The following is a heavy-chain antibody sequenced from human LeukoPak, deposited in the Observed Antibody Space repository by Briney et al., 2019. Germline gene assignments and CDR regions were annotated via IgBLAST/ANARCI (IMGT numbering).Heavy chain of an antibody. J-gene: IGHJ4*02. V-gene: IGHV3-74*01. CDR1: GFTFSNNW. CDR3: ARGGSTYADS. Sequence: GGPLRLSCAASGFTFSNNWMHWVRQAPGKGLLWVSRIHSDGSSTSYADSVKGRFIISRDNAKSTLHLQMNSLRAEDTAVYFCARGGSTYADSWGQGTLVTVSS. CDR2: IHSDGSST. D-gene: IGHD1-26*01.